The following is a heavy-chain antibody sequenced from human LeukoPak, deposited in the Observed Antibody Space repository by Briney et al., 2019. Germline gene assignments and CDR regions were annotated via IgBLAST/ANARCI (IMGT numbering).Heavy chain of an antibody. D-gene: IGHD3-22*01. CDR1: GVTFSSYG. CDR2: IWYDGSNK. V-gene: IGHV3-33*01. J-gene: IGHJ4*02. Sequence: PGGSLRLSCAASGVTFSSYGMRWVRQAPGKGLEWVAVIWYDGSNKYYADSVKSRFTISRDNSTNTRYLHMNSARAEDTGVYYSARAGRYYNRSGLGGYWGQGTLATVPS. CDR3: ARAGRYYNRSGLGGY.